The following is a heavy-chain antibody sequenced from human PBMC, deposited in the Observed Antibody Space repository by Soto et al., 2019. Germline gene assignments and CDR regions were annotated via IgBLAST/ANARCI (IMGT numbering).Heavy chain of an antibody. V-gene: IGHV3-74*01. D-gene: IGHD3-3*01. CDR1: GFTFSSYW. J-gene: IGHJ6*02. CDR2: INSDGSST. Sequence: PGGSLRLSCAASGFTFSSYWMHWVRQAPGKGLVWVSRINSDGSSTSYADSVKGRFTISRDNAKNTLYLQMNSLRAEDTAVYYCARDLRFLEWLLSYYYYYGMDVWGQGTTVTVSS. CDR3: ARDLRFLEWLLSYYYYYGMDV.